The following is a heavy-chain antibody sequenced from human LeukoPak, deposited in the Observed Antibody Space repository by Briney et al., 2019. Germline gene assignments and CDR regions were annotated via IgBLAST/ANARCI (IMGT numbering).Heavy chain of an antibody. D-gene: IGHD3-10*01. CDR3: ARTTTPHYYGSGSYALGY. CDR2: ISYDGSNK. V-gene: IGHV3-30-3*01. CDR1: GFTFSTFA. J-gene: IGHJ4*02. Sequence: GGSLRLSCAASGFTFSTFAMHWVRQGPGKGLEWVAVISYDGSNKYYADSVKGRFTISRDNSKNTLYLQMSSLSAEDTAVYYCARTTTPHYYGSGSYALGYWGQGTLVTVPS.